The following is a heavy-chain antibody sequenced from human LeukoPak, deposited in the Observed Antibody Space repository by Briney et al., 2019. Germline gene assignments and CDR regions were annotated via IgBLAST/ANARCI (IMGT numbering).Heavy chain of an antibody. V-gene: IGHV3-7*01. D-gene: IGHD3-9*01. CDR2: IKQDGSEK. CDR1: GFTFSSYW. J-gene: IGHJ5*02. CDR3: ARDMRFRRGLTGYRNWFDP. Sequence: GGSLRLFCAASGFTFSSYWMSGLRKSPGKGLEWVANIKQDGSEKYYVDSVKGRFTISRDNDKNSLYLQMNSLRAEHTAVYYCARDMRFRRGLTGYRNWFDPWGQGTLVTVSS.